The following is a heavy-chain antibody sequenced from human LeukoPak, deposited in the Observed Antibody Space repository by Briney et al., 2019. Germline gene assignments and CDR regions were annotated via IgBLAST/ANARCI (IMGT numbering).Heavy chain of an antibody. V-gene: IGHV4-34*01. D-gene: IGHD5-12*01. J-gene: IGHJ3*02. Sequence: SETLSLTCAVYGGSFSGYYWSWIRQPPGKGLEWIGEINHSGGTNYNPSLKSRVTISVDTSKNQFSLKLSSVTAADTAVYYCARGFGLRSAFDIWGQGTMVTVSS. CDR3: ARGFGLRSAFDI. CDR1: GGSFSGYY. CDR2: INHSGGT.